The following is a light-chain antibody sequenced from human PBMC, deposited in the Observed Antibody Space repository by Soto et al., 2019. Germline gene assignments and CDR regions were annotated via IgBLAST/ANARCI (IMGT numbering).Light chain of an antibody. J-gene: IGKJ4*01. CDR1: QSVSNNY. V-gene: IGKV3D-20*02. Sequence: EIVLTQSPGTLSLSPGDRATLSCRASQSVSNNYLAWYQQKPGQAPKLLIYGASNMAVGIPDRFSGSGSGTDFTLTISSLEPEDFAVYYCQQRSNCLLTFGAGTKVDIK. CDR2: GAS. CDR3: QQRSNCLLT.